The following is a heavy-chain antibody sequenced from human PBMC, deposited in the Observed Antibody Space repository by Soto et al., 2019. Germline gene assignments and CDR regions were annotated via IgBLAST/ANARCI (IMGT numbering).Heavy chain of an antibody. V-gene: IGHV3-30-3*01. Sequence: QVQLVESGGGVVQPGRSLRLSCAASGFTFSSYAMHWVRQAPGKGLEWVAVISYDGSNKYYADSVKGRFTISRDNSKNTLYLQMNSLRAEDTAVYYCARAMGQWLTPSYYYYGMDVWGQGTTVTVSS. J-gene: IGHJ6*02. CDR2: ISYDGSNK. D-gene: IGHD6-19*01. CDR1: GFTFSSYA. CDR3: ARAMGQWLTPSYYYYGMDV.